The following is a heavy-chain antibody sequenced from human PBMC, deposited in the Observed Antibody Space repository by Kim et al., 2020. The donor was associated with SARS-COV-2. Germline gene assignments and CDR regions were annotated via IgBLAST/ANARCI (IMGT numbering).Heavy chain of an antibody. J-gene: IGHJ6*02. CDR1: GFSLSTSGMC. Sequence: SGPTLVNPTQTLTLTCTFSGFSLSTSGMCVSWIRQPPGKALEWLALIDWDDDKYYSTSLKTRLTISKDTSKNQVVLTMTNMDPVDTATYYCARQMRLFPGGYGMDVWGQGTTVTVSS. CDR2: IDWDDDK. D-gene: IGHD2-8*02. CDR3: ARQMRLFPGGYGMDV. V-gene: IGHV2-70*01.